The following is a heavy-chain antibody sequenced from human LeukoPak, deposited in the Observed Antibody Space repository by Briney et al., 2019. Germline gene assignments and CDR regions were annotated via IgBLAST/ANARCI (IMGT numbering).Heavy chain of an antibody. CDR2: INPNSGGT. V-gene: IGHV1-2*06. Sequence: GASVKVSCKASGYTFTGYYMHWVRQAPGQGLEWMGRINPNSGGTNYAQKFQGRVTMTRDTSISTAYMELSRLRSDDTAVYCCATGIRSDYADSDFQHWGEGTLVTLSS. CDR1: GYTFTGYY. CDR3: ATGIRSDYADSDFQH. J-gene: IGHJ1*01. D-gene: IGHD4-17*01.